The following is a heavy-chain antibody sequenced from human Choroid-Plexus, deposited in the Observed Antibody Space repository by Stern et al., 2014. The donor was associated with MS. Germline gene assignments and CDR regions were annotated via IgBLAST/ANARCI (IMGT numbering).Heavy chain of an antibody. CDR3: ARDQRGITIFGVVTDYYYLGMDV. D-gene: IGHD3-3*01. CDR1: GYIFTGYY. V-gene: IGHV1-2*02. J-gene: IGHJ6*02. CDR2: IHPKPGGP. Sequence: QVQLVQSGAEVKKPGASVKVSCKTSGYIFTGYYIHWVRQAPGQWLEWMAWIHPKPGGPKYAQKFQGRVTMSRDTSISTAYVELSSLTSDDTAVYYCARDQRGITIFGVVTDYYYLGMDVWGQGTTVTVSS.